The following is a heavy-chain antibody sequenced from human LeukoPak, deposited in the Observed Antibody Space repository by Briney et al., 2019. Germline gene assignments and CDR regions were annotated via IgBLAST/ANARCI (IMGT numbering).Heavy chain of an antibody. Sequence: PSETLSLTSAVYGGSFSGYYWSWIRQPPGKGLEWIGEINHSGSTNYNPSLKSRVTISVDTSKNQFSLKLSSVTAADTAVYYCARGQGTAAAYRYYYYYYYMDAWGKGTTVAVSS. CDR1: GGSFSGYY. CDR3: ARGQGTAAAYRYYYYYYYMDA. V-gene: IGHV4-34*01. J-gene: IGHJ6*03. D-gene: IGHD6-13*01. CDR2: INHSGST.